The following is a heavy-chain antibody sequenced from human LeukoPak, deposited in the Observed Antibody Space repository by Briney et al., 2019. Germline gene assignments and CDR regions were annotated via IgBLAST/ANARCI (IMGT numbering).Heavy chain of an antibody. D-gene: IGHD1-26*01. Sequence: GGSLRLSCAASGFTFSNAWMSWVRQAPGKGLEWVGRIKSKTDGGTTDYAAPVKGRFTISRDDSKNTLYLQMNSLKTEDTAVDYCTTPESGSYYVYGYWGQGTLVTVSS. J-gene: IGHJ4*02. CDR3: TTPESGSYYVYGY. CDR1: GFTFSNAW. CDR2: IKSKTDGGTT. V-gene: IGHV3-15*01.